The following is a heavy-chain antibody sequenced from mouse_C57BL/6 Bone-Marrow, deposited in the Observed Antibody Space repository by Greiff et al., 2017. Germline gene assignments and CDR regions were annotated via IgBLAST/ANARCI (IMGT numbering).Heavy chain of an antibody. CDR1: GYTFTSYG. J-gene: IGHJ1*03. CDR3: AIPRLYGSGFDV. D-gene: IGHD1-1*01. CDR2: IYPRSGNT. V-gene: IGHV1-81*01. Sequence: QASGYTFTSYGISWVKQRTGQGLEWIGEIYPRSGNTYYNEKFKGKATLTADKSSSTTYMELRSLTSEDSAVYFCAIPRLYGSGFDVWGTGTTGTVSS.